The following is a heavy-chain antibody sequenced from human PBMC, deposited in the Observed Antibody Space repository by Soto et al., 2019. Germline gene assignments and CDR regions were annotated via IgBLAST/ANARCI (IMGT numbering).Heavy chain of an antibody. CDR1: GGSISSGDYY. D-gene: IGHD2-15*01. Sequence: SETLSLTCTVSGGSISSGDYYWSWIRQPPGKGLEWIGYIYYRGSTYYNPSLKSRVTISVDTSKNQFSLKLSSVTAADTAVYYCARAEGVVVVAATSNWFDPWGQGTLVTVSS. CDR3: ARAEGVVVVAATSNWFDP. J-gene: IGHJ5*02. V-gene: IGHV4-30-4*01. CDR2: IYYRGST.